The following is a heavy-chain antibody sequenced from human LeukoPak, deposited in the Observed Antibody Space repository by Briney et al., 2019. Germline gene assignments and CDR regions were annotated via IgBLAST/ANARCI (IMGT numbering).Heavy chain of an antibody. CDR2: IKQDGGEK. CDR3: SKYNGGSGSRRKWFDP. V-gene: IGHV3-7*03. Sequence: GGSLRLSCVASGFTFSNYWMSWVRQAPGVGLEWVSNIKQDGGEKYYVDSVKGRFTISRDNAKNSLYLQMSSLRAEDTAVLHCSKYNGGSGSRRKWFDPWGRGTVVSVFS. D-gene: IGHD3-10*01. J-gene: IGHJ5*02. CDR1: GFTFSNYW.